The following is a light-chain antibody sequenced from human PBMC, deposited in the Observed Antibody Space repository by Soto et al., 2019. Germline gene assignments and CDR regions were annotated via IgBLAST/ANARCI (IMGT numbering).Light chain of an antibody. Sequence: EIVLTQSPATLSVSPGERATLSCRASQSVRSNLAWYQQQPGQAPRLLIFDASTRATNIPARFSGSGPGTDFTLTISDVQPEDFAVYYCQQRSNWPLGTFGQGTRLEIK. CDR1: QSVRSN. CDR3: QQRSNWPLGT. CDR2: DAS. J-gene: IGKJ5*01. V-gene: IGKV3D-11*02.